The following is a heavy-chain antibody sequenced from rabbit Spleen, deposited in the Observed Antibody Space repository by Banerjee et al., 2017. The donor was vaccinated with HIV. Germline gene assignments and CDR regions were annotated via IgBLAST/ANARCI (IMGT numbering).Heavy chain of an antibody. CDR1: GFSFSDRDV. Sequence: QEELEESGGGLVKPEGSLTLTCKASGFSFSDRDVMCWVRQAPGKGLEWIGLNEPIFGTTYYANWVNGRFTISSHNAQNTLYLQVKSLTAADTATYFCGRSSYAGYDGYGYGFNLWGPGTLVTVS. CDR3: GRSSYAGYDGYGYGFNL. D-gene: IGHD3-1*01. V-gene: IGHV1S47*01. CDR2: NEPIFGTT. J-gene: IGHJ4*01.